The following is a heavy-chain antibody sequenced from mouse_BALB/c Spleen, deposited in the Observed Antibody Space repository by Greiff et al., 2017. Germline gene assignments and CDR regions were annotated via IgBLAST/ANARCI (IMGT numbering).Heavy chain of an antibody. Sequence: EVQVVESGGGLVKPGGSLKLSCAASGFTFSSYTMSWVRQTPEKRLEWVATISSGGSYTYYPDSVKGRFTISRDNAKNTLYLQMSSLKSEDTAMYYCTRRGYDGAWFAYWGQGTLVTVSA. CDR3: TRRGYDGAWFAY. CDR2: ISSGGSYT. V-gene: IGHV5-6-4*01. D-gene: IGHD2-2*01. CDR1: GFTFSSYT. J-gene: IGHJ3*01.